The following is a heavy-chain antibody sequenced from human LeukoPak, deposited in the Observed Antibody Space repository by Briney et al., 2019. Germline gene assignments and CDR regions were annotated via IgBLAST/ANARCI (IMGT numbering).Heavy chain of an antibody. Sequence: SETLSLTCTVSGGSISSSSYYWGWIRQPPGKGLEWIGSIYYSGSTYYNPSLKSRVTISVDTSKNQFSLKLSSVTAADTAVYYCARDHQEAQSGSYFAFDIWGQGTMVTVSS. J-gene: IGHJ3*02. V-gene: IGHV4-39*07. CDR3: ARDHQEAQSGSYFAFDI. CDR1: GGSISSSSYY. CDR2: IYYSGST. D-gene: IGHD1-26*01.